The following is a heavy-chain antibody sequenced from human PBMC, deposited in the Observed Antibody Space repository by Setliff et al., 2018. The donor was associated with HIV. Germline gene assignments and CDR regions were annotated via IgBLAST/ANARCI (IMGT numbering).Heavy chain of an antibody. D-gene: IGHD6-19*01. CDR1: GFTFTNYW. J-gene: IGHJ4*02. V-gene: IGHV3-21*04. CDR3: ARGTTGSGWFYDS. CDR2: ISSYGSYT. Sequence: PGGSLRLSCAASGFTFTNYWMHWVRQGPGKGLEWVSIISSYGSYTYYADSVKGRFTISRDNAKNSLFLQMASLRAEDTAVYYCARGTTGSGWFYDSWGQGVLVTVSS.